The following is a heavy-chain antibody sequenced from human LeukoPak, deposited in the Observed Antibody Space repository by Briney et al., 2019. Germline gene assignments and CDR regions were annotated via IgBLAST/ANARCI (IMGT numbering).Heavy chain of an antibody. Sequence: ASVKVSCKASGYTFTGYYMHWVRQAPGQGLEWMGWINPNSGGTNYAQKFQGRVTMTRDTSISAAYMELSRLRSDDTAVYYCARSRPIAARPPDYWGQGTLVTVSS. CDR1: GYTFTGYY. V-gene: IGHV1-2*02. J-gene: IGHJ4*02. CDR3: ARSRPIAARPPDY. CDR2: INPNSGGT. D-gene: IGHD6-6*01.